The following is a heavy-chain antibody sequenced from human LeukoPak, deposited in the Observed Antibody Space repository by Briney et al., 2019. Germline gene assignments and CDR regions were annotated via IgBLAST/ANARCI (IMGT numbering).Heavy chain of an antibody. J-gene: IGHJ6*02. D-gene: IGHD2-15*01. CDR3: VRDLRLPRGGMDV. Sequence: SQTLSLTCAISGDSVSSSSATWNWIRQSPSRGLEWLGRTYYRSKWYNDYAVSVKSRIIITPDTSKNQFSLQLNSVTPEDTAIYYCVRDLRLPRGGMDVWGQGTTVTVSS. CDR2: TYYRSKWYN. V-gene: IGHV6-1*01. CDR1: GDSVSSSSAT.